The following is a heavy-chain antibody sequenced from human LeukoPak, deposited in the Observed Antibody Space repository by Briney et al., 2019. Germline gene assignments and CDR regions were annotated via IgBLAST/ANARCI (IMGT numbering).Heavy chain of an antibody. CDR2: ISSSSSYI. V-gene: IGHV3-21*01. CDR1: GFTFSSYS. CDR3: ASIVVVAAAPDY. D-gene: IGHD2-15*01. Sequence: PGGSLRLSCAASGFTFSSYSMNWVRQAPGKGLEWVSSISSSSSYIYYADSVKGRFTISRDNAKNSLYLQMNSLRAEDTAVYYCASIVVVAAAPDYWGQGTLVTVSS. J-gene: IGHJ4*02.